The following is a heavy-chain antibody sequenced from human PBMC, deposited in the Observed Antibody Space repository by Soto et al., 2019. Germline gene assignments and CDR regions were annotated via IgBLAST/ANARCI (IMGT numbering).Heavy chain of an antibody. CDR1: GFTFSSYA. CDR2: ISYDGSNK. V-gene: IGHV3-30-3*01. D-gene: IGHD5-12*01. CDR3: ARGVEVATILWYCDL. Sequence: QVQLVESGGGVVQPGRSLRLSCAASGFTFSSYAMHWVRQAPGMGLAWVAVISYDGSNKYYADSVKGRFTISIDTSKNTLYLQMNSLRADDTAVYYCARGVEVATILWYCDLWVRGTLVTVSS. J-gene: IGHJ2*01.